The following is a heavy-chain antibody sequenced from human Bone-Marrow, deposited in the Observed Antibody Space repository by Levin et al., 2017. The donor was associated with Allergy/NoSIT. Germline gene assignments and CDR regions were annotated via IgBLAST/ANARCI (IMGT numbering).Heavy chain of an antibody. Sequence: SETLSLTCTVSGGSISSGGYYWSWIRQHPGKGLEWIGYIYYSGSTYYNPSLKSRVTISVDTSKNQFSLKLSSVTAADTAVYYCARALRFLEWLSGLWLWGQGTLVTVSS. CDR1: GGSISSGGYY. V-gene: IGHV4-31*03. CDR3: ARALRFLEWLSGLWL. J-gene: IGHJ4*02. D-gene: IGHD3-3*01. CDR2: IYYSGST.